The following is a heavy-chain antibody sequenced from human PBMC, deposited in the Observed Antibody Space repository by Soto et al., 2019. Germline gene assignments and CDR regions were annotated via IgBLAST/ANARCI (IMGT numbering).Heavy chain of an antibody. CDR3: ARPEDPTSYHYGMDF. Sequence: WGSLRLSGVHAEFSFSDLSMPTVRQVPWQGLVSGSRINHEGSTTTYADVVRGRFTVCRDNSKNMLYLHMDSPRAEDAAVYHCARPEDPTSYHYGMDFWGQRTTVT. CDR1: EFSFSDLS. CDR2: INHEGSTT. V-gene: IGHV3-74*01. D-gene: IGHD3-16*02. J-gene: IGHJ6*01.